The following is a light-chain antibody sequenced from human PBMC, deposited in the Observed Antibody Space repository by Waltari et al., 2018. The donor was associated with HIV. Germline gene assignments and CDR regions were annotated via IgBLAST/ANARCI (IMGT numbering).Light chain of an antibody. V-gene: IGLV1-47*01. CDR1: SSNIGSNY. CDR2: RNN. Sequence: QSVLTQPPSASGTSGQRVTLSCSGSSSNIGSNYVSWYQQLPGTAPKLLIYRNNQRPSGVPDRFSGSKSGTSASLAISGLRSEDEADYYCAAWDDSLSGRYVFGTGTKVTVL. J-gene: IGLJ1*01. CDR3: AAWDDSLSGRYV.